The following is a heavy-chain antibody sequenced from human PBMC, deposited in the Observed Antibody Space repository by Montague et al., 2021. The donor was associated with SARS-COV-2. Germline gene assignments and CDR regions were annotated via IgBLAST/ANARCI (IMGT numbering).Heavy chain of an antibody. CDR3: ARGRGTALFRRIYFGMDV. V-gene: IGHV4-34*01. J-gene: IGHJ6*02. D-gene: IGHD1-1*01. CDR1: GGSFSGYY. Sequence: SETLSLTCAVYGGSFSGYYWSWIRQPPGKGLEWIGEINHSGSTNXXPSLKSRATISADTSKNQFSLKLSSVTAADTAVYYCARGRGTALFRRIYFGMDVWGQGTTVTVSS. CDR2: INHSGST.